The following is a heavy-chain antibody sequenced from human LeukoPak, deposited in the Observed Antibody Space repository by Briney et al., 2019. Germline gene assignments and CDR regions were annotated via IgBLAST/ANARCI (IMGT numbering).Heavy chain of an antibody. Sequence: ASVKVSCKASGYSFTNYDINWVRQATGQGLEWMGWMNPKSGDTGYSQKFQGRVFITRDTSINTAYMELSSLGSDDTAVYYCARVFGRQLPDFWGQGTLVIVSS. D-gene: IGHD1-26*01. V-gene: IGHV1-8*03. CDR2: MNPKSGDT. CDR3: ARVFGRQLPDF. CDR1: GYSFTNYD. J-gene: IGHJ4*02.